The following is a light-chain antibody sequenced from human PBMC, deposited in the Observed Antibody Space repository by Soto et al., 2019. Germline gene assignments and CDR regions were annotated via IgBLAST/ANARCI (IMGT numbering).Light chain of an antibody. CDR3: QQYHSYWT. CDR2: DAS. J-gene: IGKJ1*01. V-gene: IGKV1-5*01. CDR1: QSISSR. Sequence: DIQMTQSPSSLSASVGNRVTITCRASQSISSRLAWFQLNPVKDPKLLIDDASSLESWVPQRFSGTGSETEFTISISSLQTDDFSTYYRQQYHSYWTFGQGTKVDI.